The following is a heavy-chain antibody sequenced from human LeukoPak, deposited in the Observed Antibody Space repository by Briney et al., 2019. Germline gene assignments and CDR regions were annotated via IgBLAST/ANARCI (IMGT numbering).Heavy chain of an antibody. D-gene: IGHD2-15*01. CDR1: GFTFNNYA. CDR2: IKSRPDGGTI. J-gene: IGHJ4*02. V-gene: IGHV3-15*01. Sequence: GFLRLSCAASGFTFNNYAMSWVRQAAGKGLEWVGRIKSRPDGGTIGYAAPVKGRFTISRDDSKNTVYLQMNSLQIEDTAVYYCTTGRTLDYWGLGTLVTVSS. CDR3: TTGRTLDY.